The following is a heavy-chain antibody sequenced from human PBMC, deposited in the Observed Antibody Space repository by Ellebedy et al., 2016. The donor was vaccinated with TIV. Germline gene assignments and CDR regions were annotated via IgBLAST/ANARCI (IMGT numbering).Heavy chain of an antibody. Sequence: GSLRLSCTVSGGSISSSTSYWGLIRQPPGKGLEWIGTISYSGNTYYNPFLKSRVTISVDPSKNQFSLLLSSVTAADTAVYYCARDGGSSERAYFDSWGQGTLVTVSS. CDR1: GGSISSSTSY. V-gene: IGHV4-39*07. J-gene: IGHJ4*02. D-gene: IGHD6-6*01. CDR2: ISYSGNT. CDR3: ARDGGSSERAYFDS.